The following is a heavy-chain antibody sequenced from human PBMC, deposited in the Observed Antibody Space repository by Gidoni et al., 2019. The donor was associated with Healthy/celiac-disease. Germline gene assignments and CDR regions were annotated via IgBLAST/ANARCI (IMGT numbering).Heavy chain of an antibody. V-gene: IGHV3-33*01. Sequence: QVQLVESGGGVVQPGRSLRLSCAASGFTFSSYGMHWVRQAPGKGLEWVAVIWDDGSNKYYADSVKGRFTIARDNSKNTLYLQMNSLRAEDTAVYYCARAVTTWGADDAFDIWGQGTMVTVSS. J-gene: IGHJ3*02. CDR2: IWDDGSNK. CDR1: GFTFSSYG. CDR3: ARAVTTWGADDAFDI. D-gene: IGHD4-17*01.